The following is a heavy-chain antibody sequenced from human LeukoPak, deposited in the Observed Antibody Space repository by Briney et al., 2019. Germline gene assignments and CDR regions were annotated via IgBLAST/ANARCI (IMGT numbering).Heavy chain of an antibody. V-gene: IGHV4-34*01. CDR2: INHSGST. D-gene: IGHD3-22*01. CDR3: ARGLRRITMIVVVAHYFDY. J-gene: IGHJ4*02. CDR1: GGSFSGYY. Sequence: PSETLSLTCAVYGGSFSGYYWSWIRQPPGKGLEWIGEINHSGSTNYNPSLKGRVTISVDTSKNQFSLKLSSVTAADTAVYYCARGLRRITMIVVVAHYFDYWGQGTLVTVSS.